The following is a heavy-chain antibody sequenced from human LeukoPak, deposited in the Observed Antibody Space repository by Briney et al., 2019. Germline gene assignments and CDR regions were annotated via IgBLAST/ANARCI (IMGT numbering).Heavy chain of an antibody. Sequence: ASVKVSCKASGYTFSSYYMHWVRQAPGQGLEGMGIINPSGGSTSYAQKFQGRVTMTRDMSTSTVYMELSSLRSEDTAVFYCARQTRDYGGNSGFDYWGQGTLVTVSS. CDR3: ARQTRDYGGNSGFDY. J-gene: IGHJ4*02. CDR2: INPSGGST. CDR1: GYTFSSYY. D-gene: IGHD4-23*01. V-gene: IGHV1-46*01.